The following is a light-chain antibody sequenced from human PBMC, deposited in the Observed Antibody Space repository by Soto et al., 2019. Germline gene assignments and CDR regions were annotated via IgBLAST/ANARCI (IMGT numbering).Light chain of an antibody. CDR1: QSVSSN. V-gene: IGKV3-15*01. CDR2: GAS. J-gene: IGKJ2*01. CDR3: QQYNNWPPTMYT. Sequence: EIVMTQSPATLSVSPGVRATLSCRASQSVSSNLAWYQQKPGQAPRLLIYGASTRATGIPARFSGSGSGTEFTLTISSLQSEDFAVYYCQQYNNWPPTMYTFGQGTKLEIK.